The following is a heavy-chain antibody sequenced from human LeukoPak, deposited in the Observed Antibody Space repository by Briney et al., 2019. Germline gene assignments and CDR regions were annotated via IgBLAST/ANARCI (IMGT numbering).Heavy chain of an antibody. CDR2: ISWNSGSI. D-gene: IGHD6-13*01. Sequence: GGSLRLSCAASGFTFDDYAMHWVRQAPGKGLEWVSGISWNSGSIGYADSVKGRLTISRDNAKNSLYLQMNSLRAEDTAVYYCARPPGYSSSWYGLWDYWGQGXLVTVSP. CDR1: GFTFDDYA. V-gene: IGHV3-9*01. J-gene: IGHJ4*02. CDR3: ARPPGYSSSWYGLWDY.